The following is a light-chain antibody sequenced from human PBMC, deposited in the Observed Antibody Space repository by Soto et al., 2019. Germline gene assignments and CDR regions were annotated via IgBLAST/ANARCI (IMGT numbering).Light chain of an antibody. CDR1: SSNIGTYS. CDR3: AAWDDTVNGPV. V-gene: IGLV1-44*01. Sequence: QSILTQPPSASGTPGQRVTISCSGSSSNIGTYSVNWYQHLPGTAPKLLLYSDNQRPSGVPDRFSGSKSGTSASLAISGLQSEDEADYYCAAWDDTVNGPVFGGGTQLTVL. CDR2: SDN. J-gene: IGLJ2*01.